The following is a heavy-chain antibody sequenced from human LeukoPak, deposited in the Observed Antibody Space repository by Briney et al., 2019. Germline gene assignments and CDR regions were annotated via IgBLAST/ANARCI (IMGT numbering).Heavy chain of an antibody. CDR2: INHSGST. V-gene: IGHV4-34*01. Sequence: SETLSLTCAVYGGSFSGYYWSWIRQPPGKGLEWIGEINHSGSTNYNPSLKSRVTISVDTSQNQFSLKLSSVTAADTAVYCCARGVVVVAATGGWFDPWGQGTLVTVSS. CDR1: GGSFSGYY. D-gene: IGHD2-15*01. CDR3: ARGVVVVAATGGWFDP. J-gene: IGHJ5*02.